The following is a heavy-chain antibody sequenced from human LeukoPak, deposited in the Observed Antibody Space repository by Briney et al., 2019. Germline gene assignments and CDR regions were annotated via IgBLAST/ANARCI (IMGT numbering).Heavy chain of an antibody. V-gene: IGHV1-69*13. D-gene: IGHD4-17*01. J-gene: IGHJ6*02. CDR1: GGTFSSYA. CDR2: IIPIFGTA. Sequence: SVKVSCKASGGTFSSYAISWVRQAPGQGLEWMGGIIPIFGTANYAQKFQGRVTITADESTSTAYMELRSLRSDDTAVYYCARDYGDSTYYHYYGMDVWGQGTTVTVSS. CDR3: ARDYGDSTYYHYYGMDV.